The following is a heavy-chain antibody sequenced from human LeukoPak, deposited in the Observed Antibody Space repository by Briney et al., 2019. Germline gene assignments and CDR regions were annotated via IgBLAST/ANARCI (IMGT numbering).Heavy chain of an antibody. D-gene: IGHD4-23*01. CDR3: ATRPTPPYYYYYMDV. J-gene: IGHJ6*03. CDR1: GGSFSGYY. Sequence: SETLSLTCAVYGGSFSGYYWNWIRQPPGRGLEWIGEINHSGTTNYNPSLKSRVTISIDTSKNQFSLKLNSVTSADTAVYYCATRPTPPYYYYYMDVWAKGTTVTVSS. CDR2: INHSGTT. V-gene: IGHV4-34*01.